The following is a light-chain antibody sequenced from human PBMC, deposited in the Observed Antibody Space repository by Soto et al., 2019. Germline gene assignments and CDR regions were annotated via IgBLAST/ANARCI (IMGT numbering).Light chain of an antibody. CDR3: SSYTSSSTFV. V-gene: IGLV2-14*01. J-gene: IGLJ1*01. CDR1: SSDVGGYNY. CDR2: DVS. Sequence: QSALTQPASVSGSPGQSITISCTGTSSDVGGYNYVSWYQQHPGKAPKLKIYDVSDRPSGVSNRYSGSKSGNTASLTIYRLRAEDEADYYCSSYTSSSTFVFGTGTKLTVL.